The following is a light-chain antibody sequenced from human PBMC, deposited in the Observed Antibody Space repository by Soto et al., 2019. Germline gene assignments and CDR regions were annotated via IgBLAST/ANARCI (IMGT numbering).Light chain of an antibody. Sequence: DIQITQSPSTLSASVGDRFTITCRASQSITSWLAWYQQKPGKAPNLLIYDASSLQSGVPSRFSGSGSGTEFTLTISSLQPDDSATYYCQQYNSHDDIAFGRGTKVEIK. V-gene: IGKV1-5*01. J-gene: IGKJ4*01. CDR1: QSITSW. CDR2: DAS. CDR3: QQYNSHDDIA.